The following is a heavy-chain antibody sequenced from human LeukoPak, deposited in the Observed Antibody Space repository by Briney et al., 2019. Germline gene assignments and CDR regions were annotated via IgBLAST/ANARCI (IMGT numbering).Heavy chain of an antibody. CDR2: IYYSGST. V-gene: IGHV4-59*01. Sequence: SETLSLTCTVSGGSISSYYWSWIRQPPGKGLEWIGYIYYSGSTNYNPSLKSRVTISVDTSKNQFSLKLSSVTAADTAVYYCARDRDYDYIWGTYRVFDYWGQGTLVTVSS. CDR3: ARDRDYDYIWGTYRVFDY. J-gene: IGHJ4*02. CDR1: GGSISSYY. D-gene: IGHD3-16*02.